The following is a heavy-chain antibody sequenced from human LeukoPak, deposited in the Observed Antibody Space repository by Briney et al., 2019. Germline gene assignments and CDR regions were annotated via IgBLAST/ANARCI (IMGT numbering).Heavy chain of an antibody. CDR2: ISGSSTYI. CDR3: ASLVEVAKILY. D-gene: IGHD5-24*01. Sequence: GGSLRLSCAASGFTFSAYDMNWVRQAPGKGLEWVSSISGSSTYIYYADSVEGRFTISGDNAKNSLYLQMNSLRAEDTAVYYCASLVEVAKILYWGQGTLVTVSS. V-gene: IGHV3-21*01. CDR1: GFTFSAYD. J-gene: IGHJ4*02.